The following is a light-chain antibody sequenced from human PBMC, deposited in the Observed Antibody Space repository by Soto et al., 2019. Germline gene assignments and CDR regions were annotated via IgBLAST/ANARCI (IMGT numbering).Light chain of an antibody. CDR3: QSYDIRLNGLI. CDR1: DSNIGAGYS. J-gene: IGLJ2*01. CDR2: VNT. Sequence: QSVLTQPPSVSGAPGQRVTFSCTGSDSNIGAGYSVNWYQQTPGTAPKLLVYVNTNRPSGVPDRFSGSTSGTIASLAITGLQAEDEADYYCQSYDIRLNGLIFGLGTKLTVL. V-gene: IGLV1-40*01.